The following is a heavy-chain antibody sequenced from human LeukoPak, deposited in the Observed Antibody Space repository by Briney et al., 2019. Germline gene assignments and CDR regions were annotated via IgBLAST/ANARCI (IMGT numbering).Heavy chain of an antibody. CDR3: ARDRADSSGWFSYWYFAL. CDR1: GFTFSSYA. D-gene: IGHD6-19*01. Sequence: PGGSLRLSCAASGFTFSSYAMSWVRQAPGKGLEWVSAISGSGGSTYYADSVKGRFTISRDNSKNTLYLQMNSLRAEDTAVYYCARDRADSSGWFSYWYFALWGRGTLVTVSS. CDR2: ISGSGGST. V-gene: IGHV3-23*01. J-gene: IGHJ2*01.